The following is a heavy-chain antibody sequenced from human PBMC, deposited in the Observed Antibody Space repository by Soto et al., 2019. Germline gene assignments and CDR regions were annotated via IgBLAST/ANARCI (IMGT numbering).Heavy chain of an antibody. D-gene: IGHD3-10*01. CDR3: AKDRVRVPNVLLWFGALWFDP. J-gene: IGHJ5*02. Sequence: QVQLVESGGGLVKPGGSLRLSCAASGFTFSDYYMSWIRQAPGKGLEWVSYISSSGGSTYYADSVKGRFTISRDNSKNTLYLQMNSLRAEDTAVYYCAKDRVRVPNVLLWFGALWFDPWGQGTLVTVSS. CDR2: ISSSGGST. V-gene: IGHV3-11*01. CDR1: GFTFSDYY.